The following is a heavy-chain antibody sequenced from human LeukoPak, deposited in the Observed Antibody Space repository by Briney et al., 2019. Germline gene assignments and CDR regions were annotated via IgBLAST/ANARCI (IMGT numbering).Heavy chain of an antibody. CDR2: IYHSGST. Sequence: SETLSLICAVSGGSFSSSNWWSWVRQPPGKGLEWIGEIYHSGSTNYNPSLKSRVTKSVDKSKNQFSLKLSSVTAADTAVYYCARAGRWLRSPLFDYWGQGTLVTVSS. V-gene: IGHV4-4*02. D-gene: IGHD5-24*01. CDR3: ARAGRWLRSPLFDY. CDR1: GGSFSSSNW. J-gene: IGHJ4*02.